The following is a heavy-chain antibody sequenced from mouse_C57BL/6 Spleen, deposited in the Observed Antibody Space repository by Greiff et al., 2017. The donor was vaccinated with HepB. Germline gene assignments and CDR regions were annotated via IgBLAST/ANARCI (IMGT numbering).Heavy chain of an antibody. V-gene: IGHV1-81*01. Sequence: QVQLQQSGAELARPGASVKLSCKASGYTFTSYGISWVKQRTGQGLEWIGEIYPRSGNTYYNEKFKSKATLAADKSSSTAYKELRSLTSEDSAVYFCARRGSGAYWGQGTLVTVSA. J-gene: IGHJ3*01. CDR2: IYPRSGNT. D-gene: IGHD3-1*01. CDR3: ARRGSGAY. CDR1: GYTFTSYG.